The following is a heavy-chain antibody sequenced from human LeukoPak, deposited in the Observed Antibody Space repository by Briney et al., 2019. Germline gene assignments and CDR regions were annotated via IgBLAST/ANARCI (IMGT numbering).Heavy chain of an antibody. D-gene: IGHD2-8*02. V-gene: IGHV4-59*03. J-gene: IGHJ1*01. CDR3: AASGNSWWEGFFHD. CDR2: IHYSGTT. CDR1: RASMSSFF. Sequence: PSETLSLTCTVSRASMSSFFWSWLRQPPGKGLEWIGHIHYSGTTMYNPSLTSRITLSMDTSKSQVSLRLTSVTAADTAMYYCAASGNSWWEGFFHDWGQGTLVSVSS.